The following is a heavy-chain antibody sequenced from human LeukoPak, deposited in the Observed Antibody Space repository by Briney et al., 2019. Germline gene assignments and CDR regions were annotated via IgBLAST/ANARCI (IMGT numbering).Heavy chain of an antibody. CDR3: ARLQYCSGTSCYWFDP. V-gene: IGHV4-30-2*01. CDR2: IYHTGST. Sequence: SQTLSLTCDVSGGSISSGLYSWSWIRQPLGKGLEWIGYIYHTGSTCYNPSLKSRVTISVDTSKNQFSLRLSSVTAADTAVYYCARLQYCSGTSCYWFDPWGQGTLVTVSS. CDR1: GGSISSGLYS. J-gene: IGHJ5*02. D-gene: IGHD2-2*01.